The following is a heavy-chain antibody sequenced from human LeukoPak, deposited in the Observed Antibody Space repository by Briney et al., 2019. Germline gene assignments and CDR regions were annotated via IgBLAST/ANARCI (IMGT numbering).Heavy chain of an antibody. J-gene: IGHJ4*02. CDR1: GGSIGSGCYY. D-gene: IGHD3-10*01. CDR2: IFTSGST. Sequence: SETLSLTCTVSGGSIGSGCYYWSWIRQPAGKGLEWFGRIFTSGSTNSNPSLQRRVTISVDTSNNQFSLKLSSVTASDTAVYYCAWALLWFGEFVDYWGQGTLVTVSS. CDR3: AWALLWFGEFVDY. V-gene: IGHV4-61*02.